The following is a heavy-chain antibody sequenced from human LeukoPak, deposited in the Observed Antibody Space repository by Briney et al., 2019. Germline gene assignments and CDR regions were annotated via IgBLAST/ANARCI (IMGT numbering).Heavy chain of an antibody. V-gene: IGHV4-39*07. CDR1: GGSISSSSYY. CDR2: IYYSGSP. D-gene: IGHD1-26*01. Sequence: SETLSLTCAVSGGSISSSSYYWGWIRQPPGKGLEWIGNIYYSGSPYYNPSLESRVAISVDTSRNQFSLKVRSVTAANTAVYYCARVVALTFNSGSSRWVDYWGQGTLVTVSS. CDR3: ARVVALTFNSGSSRWVDY. J-gene: IGHJ4*02.